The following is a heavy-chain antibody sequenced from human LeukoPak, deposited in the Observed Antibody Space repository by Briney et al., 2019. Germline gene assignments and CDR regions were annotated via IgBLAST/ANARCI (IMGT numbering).Heavy chain of an antibody. J-gene: IGHJ4*02. CDR3: ASFPYYGSGSYSPSSHY. CDR2: VRQDGGEN. Sequence: PGGSLRLSCVVSGLTFSDFWMSWVRQAPGKGLEWVGNVRQDGGENYYVDSVKGRFTISRDNDKKSLYLQMNSPRVEDTAVYYCASFPYYGSGSYSPSSHYWGQGTLVTVSS. V-gene: IGHV3-7*01. D-gene: IGHD3-10*01. CDR1: GLTFSDFW.